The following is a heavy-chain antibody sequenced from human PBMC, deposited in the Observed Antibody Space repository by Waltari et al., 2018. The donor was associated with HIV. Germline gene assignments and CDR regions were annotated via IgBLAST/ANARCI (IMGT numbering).Heavy chain of an antibody. D-gene: IGHD6-13*01. CDR3: ARVPFASSWSADSFDV. J-gene: IGHJ3*01. CDR1: GFRVSDYG. Sequence: VQLEESGGGVVQPGRSRRLSCAAPGFRVSDYGLHWVRQAPGKGLQWGAVIWYDGSKKEYSDSVKGRFTISKDNSKNTLFLQMNSLRVDDTAVYFCARVPFASSWSADSFDVWGPGTRITVSS. V-gene: IGHV3-33*01. CDR2: IWYDGSKK.